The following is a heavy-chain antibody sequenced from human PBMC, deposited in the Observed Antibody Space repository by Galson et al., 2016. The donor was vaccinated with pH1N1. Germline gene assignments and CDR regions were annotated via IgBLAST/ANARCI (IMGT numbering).Heavy chain of an antibody. Sequence: PALVKPTQTLTLTCTFSGFSLSSSGMCVSWIRQPPGKALEWLALIDWDDDKYYSTSLKTRLTIPKDTSKNQVILTMTNMDPVDTATYYCARSQYGDYVKFFDYWGQGTLVTVSS. CDR1: GFSLSSSGMC. CDR2: IDWDDDK. CDR3: ARSQYGDYVKFFDY. D-gene: IGHD4-17*01. J-gene: IGHJ4*02. V-gene: IGHV2-70*01.